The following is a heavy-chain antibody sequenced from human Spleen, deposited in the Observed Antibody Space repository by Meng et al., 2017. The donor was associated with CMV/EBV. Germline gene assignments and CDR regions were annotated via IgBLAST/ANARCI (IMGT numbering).Heavy chain of an antibody. J-gene: IGHJ6*02. V-gene: IGHV4-59*01. CDR2: IYYSGST. CDR3: ARDHVYSLNPNYYYYGMDV. CDR1: GGSISSYY. D-gene: IGHD4-11*01. Sequence: SETLSLTCSVSGGSISSYYWSWIRQPPGKGLEWIGYIYYSGSTNYNPSLKSRVTISVDTSKNQFSLKLSSVTAADTAVYYCARDHVYSLNPNYYYYGMDVWGQGTTVTVSS.